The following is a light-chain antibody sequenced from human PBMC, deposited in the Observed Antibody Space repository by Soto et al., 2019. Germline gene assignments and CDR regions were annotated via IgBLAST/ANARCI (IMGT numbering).Light chain of an antibody. CDR2: GNN. V-gene: IGLV1-40*01. CDR3: QSFDSSLTVWV. J-gene: IGLJ3*02. Sequence: QLVLTQPPSVFGAPGQRVTISCSGSSSNIGAPYNVHWYQHLPGTAPKLLIYGNNNRPSGVPDRFSGSKSGTSASLAITGLQAEDEADYYCQSFDSSLTVWVFGGGTKLTVL. CDR1: SSNIGAPYN.